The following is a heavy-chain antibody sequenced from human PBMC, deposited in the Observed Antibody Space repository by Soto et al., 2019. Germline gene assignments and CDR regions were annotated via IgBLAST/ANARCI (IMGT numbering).Heavy chain of an antibody. CDR3: VRDGLVSSARYYFDY. CDR1: GYTFTDCY. V-gene: IGHV1-2*02. CDR2: INPKSGGT. D-gene: IGHD6-13*01. J-gene: IGHJ4*02. Sequence: ASVKVSCKASGYTFTDCYIHWVRQAPGQGLEWMGGINPKSGGTNIAQRFKGRVNMTRDMSISTVYMEMNRLKSDDTAVYYCVRDGLVSSARYYFDYWGQGTLVTVSS.